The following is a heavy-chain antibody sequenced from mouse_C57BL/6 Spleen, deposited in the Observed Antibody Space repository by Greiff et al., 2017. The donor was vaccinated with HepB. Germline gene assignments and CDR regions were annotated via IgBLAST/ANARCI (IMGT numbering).Heavy chain of an antibody. J-gene: IGHJ4*01. CDR2: ISYSGST. CDR3: ARDLLGRGAMDY. V-gene: IGHV3-1*01. Sequence: EVQLQQSGPGMVKPSQSLSLTCTVTGYSITSGYDWHWIRHFPGNKLEWMGYISYSGSTNYNPSLKSRISITHDTSKNHFFLKLNSVTTEDTATYYCARDLLGRGAMDYWGQGTSVTVSS. CDR1: GYSITSGYD. D-gene: IGHD4-1*01.